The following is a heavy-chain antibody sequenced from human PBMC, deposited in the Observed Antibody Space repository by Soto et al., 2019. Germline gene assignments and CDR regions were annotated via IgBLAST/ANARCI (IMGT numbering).Heavy chain of an antibody. V-gene: IGHV1-69*01. CDR1: GGTFSSYA. Sequence: QVQLVQSGAEVKKPGSSVKVSCKASGGTFSSYAISWVRPAPGQGLEWMGGIIPIFGTANYAQKFQGRVTITADESTSTAYMELSILRSEDTAVYYCARGPYNYDILTGYPDYWGQGTLVTVSS. CDR2: IIPIFGTA. CDR3: ARGPYNYDILTGYPDY. D-gene: IGHD3-9*01. J-gene: IGHJ4*02.